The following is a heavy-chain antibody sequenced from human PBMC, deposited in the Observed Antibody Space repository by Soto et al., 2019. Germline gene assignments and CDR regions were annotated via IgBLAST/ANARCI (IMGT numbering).Heavy chain of an antibody. CDR2: VFHTGTAY. Sequence: SETQSLTCTVSGGSIRSGDYYWTWIRQPPGKGLEWIGYVFHTGTAYYYNPSLKRRVNMSIDTSKNQFSLKLNSVTAADTAIYYCVRDSVRFGPAFDSWGQGTQVTVSS. J-gene: IGHJ4*02. CDR1: GGSIRSGDYY. V-gene: IGHV4-30-4*01. CDR3: VRDSVRFGPAFDS. D-gene: IGHD3-3*01.